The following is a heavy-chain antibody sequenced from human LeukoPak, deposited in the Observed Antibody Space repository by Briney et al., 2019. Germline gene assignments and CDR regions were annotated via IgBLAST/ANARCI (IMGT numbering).Heavy chain of an antibody. CDR3: AREGQQLVLGAFDI. CDR1: GGTFSGYA. CDR2: IIPILGIA. V-gene: IGHV1-69*04. Sequence: SVKVSCKASGGTFSGYAISWVRQAPGQGFEWMGRIIPILGIANYAQKFQGRVTITADKSTSTAYMELSSLRSEDTAVYYCAREGQQLVLGAFDIWGQGTMVTVSS. D-gene: IGHD6-13*01. J-gene: IGHJ3*02.